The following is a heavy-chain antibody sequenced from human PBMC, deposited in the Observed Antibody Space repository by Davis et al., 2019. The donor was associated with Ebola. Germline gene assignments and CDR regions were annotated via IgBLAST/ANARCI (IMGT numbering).Heavy chain of an antibody. V-gene: IGHV5-10-1*01. CDR2: IDPSASYT. Sequence: GESLKISCKGSGYTFSNYWITWVRQMPGKGLEWMGRIDPSASYTKYSPSFQGHVTLSVDKSISTAYLQWSSLKASDTAMYYCARQANYYYYYGMYVWGQGTTVTVSS. J-gene: IGHJ6*02. CDR1: GYTFSNYW. CDR3: ARQANYYYYYGMYV.